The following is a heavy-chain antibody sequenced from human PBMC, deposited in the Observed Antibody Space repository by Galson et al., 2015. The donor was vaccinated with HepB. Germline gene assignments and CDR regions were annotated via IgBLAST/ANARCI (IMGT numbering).Heavy chain of an antibody. Sequence: SLRLSCAASGFTFRSYAMHWVRQAPGKGLEYVSAISSNGGSTYYAHSVKGRFTISRDNSKNTLNLQMSSLRAEDTAVYSCVKGPGTPPLPKWFDPWGQGILVTVSS. CDR3: VKGPGTPPLPKWFDP. V-gene: IGHV3-64D*06. J-gene: IGHJ5*02. CDR1: GFTFRSYA. CDR2: ISSNGGST.